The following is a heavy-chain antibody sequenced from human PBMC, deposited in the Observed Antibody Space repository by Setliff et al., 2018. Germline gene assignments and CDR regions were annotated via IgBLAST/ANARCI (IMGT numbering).Heavy chain of an antibody. CDR1: GGSINSSTYNSRSYY. Sequence: ETLSLTCTVSGGSINSSTYNSRSYYWGWIRQPPGKGLEWIGRIYYSGNNYYSPSLKSRVTMSIDKSNNQFSLKLTSVTAADTAVYYCAKGGGRYHSDSWGQGTLVTVSS. CDR2: IYYSGNN. CDR3: AKGGGRYHSDS. V-gene: IGHV4-39*07. D-gene: IGHD1-1*01. J-gene: IGHJ4*02.